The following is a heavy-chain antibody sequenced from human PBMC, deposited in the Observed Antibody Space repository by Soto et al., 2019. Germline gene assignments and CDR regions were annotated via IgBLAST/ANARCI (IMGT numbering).Heavy chain of an antibody. CDR3: ARARITIFGVVTATNAFDI. CDR2: ISAYNGNT. CDR1: GYTFTSYG. J-gene: IGHJ3*02. V-gene: IGHV1-18*01. D-gene: IGHD3-3*01. Sequence: QVQLVQSGAEVKKPGASVKVSCKASGYTFTSYGISWVRQAPGQGLEWMGWISAYNGNTNYAQKAQGRVTMTTGTSTSTAYMELRSLRSDDTAVYYCARARITIFGVVTATNAFDIWGQGTLVTVSS.